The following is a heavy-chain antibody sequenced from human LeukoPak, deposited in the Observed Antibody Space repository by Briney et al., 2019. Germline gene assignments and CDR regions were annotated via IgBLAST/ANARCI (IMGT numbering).Heavy chain of an antibody. J-gene: IGHJ4*02. Sequence: GRSLSLSRAVSGFTFSRYAVSCVPGAPGKGLEWVSAISGSGGSTYYADSVKARFTISRHNSKNTLYLQMNSLRAEDTAIYCCAIREMYRGGWCLGYWGQGTLVTVSS. CDR2: ISGSGGST. D-gene: IGHD6-19*01. CDR3: AIREMYRGGWCLGY. V-gene: IGHV3-23*01. CDR1: GFTFSRYA.